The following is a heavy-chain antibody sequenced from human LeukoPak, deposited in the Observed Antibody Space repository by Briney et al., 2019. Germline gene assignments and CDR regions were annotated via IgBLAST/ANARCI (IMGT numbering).Heavy chain of an antibody. D-gene: IGHD1-26*01. CDR3: AKGDTTWELPHDC. V-gene: IGHV3-73*01. CDR1: GFTFSGSA. CDR2: IRSKANSYAT. J-gene: IGHJ4*02. Sequence: PGGSLRLSCAASGFTFSGSAMHWVRQASGKGLEWVGRIRSKANSYATAYAASVKGRFTISRDNSKNTLYLQMNSLRAEDTAVYYCAKGDTTWELPHDCWGQGTLVTVSS.